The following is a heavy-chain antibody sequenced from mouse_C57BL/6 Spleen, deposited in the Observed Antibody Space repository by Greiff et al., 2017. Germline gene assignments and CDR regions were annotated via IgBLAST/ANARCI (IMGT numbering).Heavy chain of an antibody. J-gene: IGHJ3*01. CDR1: GFYITDTY. CDR2: IDPNNGTT. Sequence: VQLQQSVPELVRPGASVKLSCTASGFYITDTYMHWVKQRPEQSLEWIGRIDPNNGTTSYTQKFQGKATLTVDTSTNTAYMQLSSLTSEDTAVYYCARYLIERRFAYWGQGTTLTVSA. V-gene: IGHV14-3*01. CDR3: ARYLIERRFAY.